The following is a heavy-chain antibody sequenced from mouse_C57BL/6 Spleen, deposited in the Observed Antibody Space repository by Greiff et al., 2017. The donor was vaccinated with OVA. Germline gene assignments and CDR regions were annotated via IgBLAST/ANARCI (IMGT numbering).Heavy chain of an antibody. Sequence: QVQLQQSGAELVRPGTSVKVSCKASGYAFTNYLIGWVKQRPGQGLEWIGVINPGSGGTNYNEKFKGKATLTADKSSSTAYMQLSSLTSEDSAVYFCARSNSLYAMDYWGQGTSVTVSS. V-gene: IGHV1-54*01. CDR1: GYAFTNYL. CDR3: ARSNSLYAMDY. CDR2: INPGSGGT. J-gene: IGHJ4*01. D-gene: IGHD2-5*01.